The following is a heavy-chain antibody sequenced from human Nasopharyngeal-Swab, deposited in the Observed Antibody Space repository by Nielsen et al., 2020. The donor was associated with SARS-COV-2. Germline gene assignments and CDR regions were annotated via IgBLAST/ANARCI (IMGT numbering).Heavy chain of an antibody. J-gene: IGHJ5*02. CDR2: IYYSGST. CDR3: ARQKTEYYGSGSVKWFDP. Sequence: SETLSLTCTVSGGSISSSSYYWGWIRQPPGKGLEWIGSIYYSGSTYYNPSLKSRVTISVDTSKNQSSLKLSSVTAADTAVYYCARQKTEYYGSGSVKWFDPWGKGTLVTVSS. V-gene: IGHV4-39*01. CDR1: GGSISSSSYY. D-gene: IGHD3-10*01.